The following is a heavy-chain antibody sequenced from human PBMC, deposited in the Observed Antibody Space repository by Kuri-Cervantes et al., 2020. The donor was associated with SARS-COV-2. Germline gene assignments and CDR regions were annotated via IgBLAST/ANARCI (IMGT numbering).Heavy chain of an antibody. CDR3: ARTYSSSAYWYFDP. V-gene: IGHV5-51*01. CDR2: IYPGDSDT. CDR1: GYTFSSHW. D-gene: IGHD6-6*01. Sequence: KVSCKASGYTFSSHWIGWVRQMPGKGLEWMGIIYPGDSDTRYSPSFQGQVTISADKSISTAYLQWSSLKASDTAMYYCARTYSSSAYWYFDPWGRGTLVTVSS. J-gene: IGHJ2*01.